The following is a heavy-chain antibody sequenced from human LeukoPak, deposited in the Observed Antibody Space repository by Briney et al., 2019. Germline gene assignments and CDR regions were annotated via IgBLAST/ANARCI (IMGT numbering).Heavy chain of an antibody. CDR2: INHSGST. CDR3: ASDSSSWYSRFDAFDI. Sequence: SETLSLTCAVYGGSFSGYYWSWIRQPPGKGLEWIGEINHSGSTNYNPSLKSRVTISVDTSKNQFSLKLSSATAADTAVYCCASDSSSWYSRFDAFDIWGQGTMVTVSS. J-gene: IGHJ3*02. V-gene: IGHV4-34*01. CDR1: GGSFSGYY. D-gene: IGHD6-13*01.